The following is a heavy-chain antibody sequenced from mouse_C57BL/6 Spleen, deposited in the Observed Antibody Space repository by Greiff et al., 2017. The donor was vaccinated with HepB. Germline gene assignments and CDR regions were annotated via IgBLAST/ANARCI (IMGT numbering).Heavy chain of an antibody. CDR3: AREITSYYFDY. J-gene: IGHJ2*01. CDR1: GFTFSSYA. Sequence: EVQLVESGGGLVKPGGSLKLSCAASGFTFSSYAMSWVRQTPEKRLEWVATISDGGSYTYYPDNVKDRFTISRDNAKNNLYLQMSHLKSEDTAMYYCAREITSYYFDYWGQGTTLTVSS. D-gene: IGHD1-1*01. CDR2: ISDGGSYT. V-gene: IGHV5-4*01.